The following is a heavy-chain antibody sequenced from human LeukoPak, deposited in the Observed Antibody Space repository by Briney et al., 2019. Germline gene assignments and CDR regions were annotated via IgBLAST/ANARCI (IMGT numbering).Heavy chain of an antibody. CDR1: GGSISSYY. D-gene: IGHD3-22*01. Sequence: SETLSLTCTVSGGSISSYYWSWIRQPPGKGLEWIGYIYYSGSTNYNPSLKSRVTISVDTSKNQSSLKLSSVTAADTAVYYCARPRYDSSGYNYWYFDLWGRGTLVTVSS. J-gene: IGHJ2*01. CDR3: ARPRYDSSGYNYWYFDL. V-gene: IGHV4-59*08. CDR2: IYYSGST.